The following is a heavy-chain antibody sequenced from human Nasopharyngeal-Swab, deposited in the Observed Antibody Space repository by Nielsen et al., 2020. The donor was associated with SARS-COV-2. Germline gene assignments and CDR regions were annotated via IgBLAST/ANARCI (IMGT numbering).Heavy chain of an antibody. D-gene: IGHD5-18*01. CDR2: TNSNSGDT. Sequence: WVRQAPGQGLEWMGRTNSNSGDTKYAQKFQGRVTMTRDTSISTADMELSRLRSDDTAVYYCARGNSYGYDYWGQGILVTVSS. J-gene: IGHJ4*02. CDR3: ARGNSYGYDY. V-gene: IGHV1-2*06.